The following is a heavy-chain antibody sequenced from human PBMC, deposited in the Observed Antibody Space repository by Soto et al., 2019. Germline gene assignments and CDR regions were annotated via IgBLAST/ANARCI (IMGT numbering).Heavy chain of an antibody. J-gene: IGHJ6*02. V-gene: IGHV1-46*02. CDR2: INPGGGTT. CDR1: GFAFNNYY. D-gene: IGHD7-27*01. CDR3: ARAGGETDYYYGMDV. Sequence: QVQLVQSGAEVKKPGASVKVSCKASGFAFNNYYMHWVRQAPGHGLEWMGIINPGGGTTTYTQKFQARVNMTTDTSTSTVFMELSSLRSDDTAVYYCARAGGETDYYYGMDVWGPGTTVTVSS.